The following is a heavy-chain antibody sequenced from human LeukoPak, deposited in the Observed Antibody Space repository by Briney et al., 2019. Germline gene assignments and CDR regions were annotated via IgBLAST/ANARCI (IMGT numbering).Heavy chain of an antibody. J-gene: IGHJ4*02. V-gene: IGHV3-30*02. CDR3: AKGYLDYYDSSGSYSVDY. Sequence: GGSLRLSCAASGFTFISYGMHWVRQAPGKGLEGVAFIRYDGSNKYYADSVKGRFTISRDNSKNTLYLQMNSLRAEDTAVYYCAKGYLDYYDSSGSYSVDYWGQGTLVTVSS. CDR1: GFTFISYG. CDR2: IRYDGSNK. D-gene: IGHD3-22*01.